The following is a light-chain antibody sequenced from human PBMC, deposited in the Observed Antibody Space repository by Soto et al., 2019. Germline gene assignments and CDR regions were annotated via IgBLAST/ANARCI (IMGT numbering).Light chain of an antibody. CDR3: QQYNSFPPS. Sequence: DILMTQSPSTLPASVGDRVTISCRASQSISSWLAWYQQKPGKAPKLLIYKASSLQSGVPSRFSGSGSGTEFTLTISSLQTDDFATYYCQQYNSFPPSFGGGTKVEIK. V-gene: IGKV1-5*03. CDR2: KAS. CDR1: QSISSW. J-gene: IGKJ4*01.